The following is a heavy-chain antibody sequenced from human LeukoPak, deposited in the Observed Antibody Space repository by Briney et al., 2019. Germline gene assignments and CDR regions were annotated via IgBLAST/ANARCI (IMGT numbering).Heavy chain of an antibody. CDR2: INAGNGNT. Sequence: ASVKVSCKASGYTFTSYAMHWVRQAPRQRLEWMGWINAGNGNTKYSQKFQGRVTITRDTSASTAYMELSSLRSEDTAVYYCSREFPFCGADCFSGVFDIWGQGTMVTVS. D-gene: IGHD2-21*02. V-gene: IGHV1-3*01. CDR1: GYTFTSYA. CDR3: SREFPFCGADCFSGVFDI. J-gene: IGHJ3*02.